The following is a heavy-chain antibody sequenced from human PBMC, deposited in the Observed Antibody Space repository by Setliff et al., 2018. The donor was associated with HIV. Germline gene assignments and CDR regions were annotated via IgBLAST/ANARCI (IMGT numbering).Heavy chain of an antibody. Sequence: SETLSLTCAVYGGSFSTYYWTWIRQPPGKGLEWIGEISHGGSTSYNPSLKSRVTISVDTSRNRFSLKLGSVSASDTANYYCARQPLYFGEPYYFDYWGRGTLVTVSS. CDR1: GGSFSTYY. V-gene: IGHV4-34*01. CDR3: ARQPLYFGEPYYFDY. D-gene: IGHD3-10*01. J-gene: IGHJ4*02. CDR2: ISHGGST.